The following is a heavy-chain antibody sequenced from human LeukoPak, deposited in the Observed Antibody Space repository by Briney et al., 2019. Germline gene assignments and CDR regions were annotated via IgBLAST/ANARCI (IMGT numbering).Heavy chain of an antibody. V-gene: IGHV6-1*01. CDR3: ARESKLGSGGYYEYNWFDP. D-gene: IGHD3-10*01. CDR2: TYYRSKWYN. CDR1: GDSVSSNSAA. J-gene: IGHJ5*02. Sequence: SQTLSLTCAISGDSVSSNSAAWNWIRQSPSRGLEWLGRTYYRSKWYNDYAVSVKSRITINPDTSKNQFSLQLNSVTPEDTAVYYCARESKLGSGGYYEYNWFDPWGQGTLVTVSS.